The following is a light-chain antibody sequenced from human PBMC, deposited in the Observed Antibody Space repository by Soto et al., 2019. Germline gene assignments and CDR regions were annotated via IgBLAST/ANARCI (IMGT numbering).Light chain of an antibody. CDR2: GNS. V-gene: IGLV1-40*01. CDR3: QSYDSSLSGWV. J-gene: IGLJ3*02. CDR1: SSKIGAGYD. Sequence: QSVLTQPPSVSGAPGQRVTISCTGSSSKIGAGYDVHWYQQLPGTAPKLLIYGNSNRPSGVPDRFSGSKSGTSASLAITGLQAEDEADYYCQSYDSSLSGWVFGGGTKVTFL.